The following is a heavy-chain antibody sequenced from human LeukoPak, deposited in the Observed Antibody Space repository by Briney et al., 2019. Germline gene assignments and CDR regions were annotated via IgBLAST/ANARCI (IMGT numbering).Heavy chain of an antibody. V-gene: IGHV3-30*09. CDR1: GFTFRNYA. CDR2: VSFDGNTT. Sequence: GRSLRLSCAASGFTFRNYAMYWVRQAPGRGLEWAAVVSFDGNTTFYSDSVKGRFAISRDNSKNTLYLEMNSLRPEGTAVYYCARFRAATTRFDYWGQGTLVTVSS. CDR3: ARFRAATTRFDY. J-gene: IGHJ4*02. D-gene: IGHD1/OR15-1a*01.